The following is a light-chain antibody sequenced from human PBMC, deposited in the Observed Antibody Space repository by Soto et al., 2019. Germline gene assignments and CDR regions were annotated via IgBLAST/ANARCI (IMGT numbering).Light chain of an antibody. Sequence: DIQMTQSPSTLSASVGDRVTITCRASQSIKNYLAWYQQKPGEAPKLLIYNASTLESGVPSRFSGSGSGTEFTLTISCLQPEDVATYHCQQYNSYSQFTFGHGTKVDIK. V-gene: IGKV1-5*03. CDR3: QQYNSYSQFT. CDR2: NAS. CDR1: QSIKNY. J-gene: IGKJ3*01.